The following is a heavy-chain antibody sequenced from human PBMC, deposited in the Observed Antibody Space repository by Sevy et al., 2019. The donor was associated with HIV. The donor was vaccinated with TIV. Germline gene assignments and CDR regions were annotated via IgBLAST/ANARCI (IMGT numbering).Heavy chain of an antibody. CDR2: IFPSGGS. V-gene: IGHV4-61*02. J-gene: IGHJ4*02. CDR3: ARAQGPDYNDGYFVS. Sequence: SETLSLTCTVSGGSIRSGRYYWTWIRQPAGKGLEWIGRIFPSGGSNFNPSVMCRVSMSIDTSKKQFSLRLTSVTAADTAVYYCARAQGPDYNDGYFVSWGPGTLVTGSS. D-gene: IGHD4-17*01. CDR1: GGSIRSGRYY.